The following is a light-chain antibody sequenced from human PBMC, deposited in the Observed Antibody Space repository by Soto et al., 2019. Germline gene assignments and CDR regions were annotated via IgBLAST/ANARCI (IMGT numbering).Light chain of an antibody. CDR2: TTS. V-gene: IGKV3-20*01. J-gene: IGKJ1*01. CDR3: QQYGTSPTT. CDR1: QSISVTY. Sequence: EIVLTQSPGTLSLSPGERATLSCRASQSISVTYLAWYQQKPGQAPRLLIYTTSIRATGIPDRFSGRGSGTDFTLTISRLEPEDFAVYYCQQYGTSPTTFGQGTKVDI.